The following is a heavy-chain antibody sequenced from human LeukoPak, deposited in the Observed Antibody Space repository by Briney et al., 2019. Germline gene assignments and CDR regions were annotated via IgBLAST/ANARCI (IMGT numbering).Heavy chain of an antibody. J-gene: IGHJ4*02. CDR3: ARDIPRGTTTLDY. Sequence: GGSLKLSCAASGFTFSSYWMNWVRQAPGKGLEWVANIKQDGSEKYYVDSVKGRFTISRDNAKNSLYLQLNSLRAEDTAIYYCARDIPRGTTTLDYWGQGTLVTVSS. V-gene: IGHV3-7*01. D-gene: IGHD1-26*01. CDR1: GFTFSSYW. CDR2: IKQDGSEK.